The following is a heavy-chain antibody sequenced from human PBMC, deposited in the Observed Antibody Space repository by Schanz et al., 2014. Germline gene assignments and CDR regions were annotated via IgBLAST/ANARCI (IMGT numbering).Heavy chain of an antibody. CDR3: VSSGSNSAYAV. D-gene: IGHD3-10*01. V-gene: IGHV3-11*01. Sequence: QVQVVQSGGGLVKPGGSLRLSCAASGFVFGDYYMTWFRQAPGKGLEWISYITYNGGTIYYANSVKARFTITRDNAMNALSLQTNSLSAEYSAEDHSVSSGSNSAYAVWGHGTLVTVSS. CDR2: ITYNGGTI. J-gene: IGHJ4*03. CDR1: GFVFGDYY.